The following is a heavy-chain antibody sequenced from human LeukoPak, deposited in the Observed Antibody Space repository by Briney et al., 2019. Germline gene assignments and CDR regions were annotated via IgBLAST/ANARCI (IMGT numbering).Heavy chain of an antibody. V-gene: IGHV3-9*01. Sequence: GGSLRLSCAASGFTFDDYAMHWVRHAPGKGLEWVSGISWNSGSIGYADSVKGRFTISRDNAKNSLYLQMNSLRAEDTTVYYCAREGSSSWYPPYYYYMDVWGKGTTVTISS. J-gene: IGHJ6*03. D-gene: IGHD6-13*01. CDR2: ISWNSGSI. CDR3: AREGSSSWYPPYYYYMDV. CDR1: GFTFDDYA.